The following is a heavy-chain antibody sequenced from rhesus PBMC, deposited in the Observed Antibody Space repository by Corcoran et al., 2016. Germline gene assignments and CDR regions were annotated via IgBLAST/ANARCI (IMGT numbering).Heavy chain of an antibody. D-gene: IGHD6-25*01. V-gene: IGHV4-160*01. J-gene: IGHJ3*01. CDR3: ARQGGSWNGYAFDF. CDR2: IYGSGGST. Sequence: QVQLQESGPGLVKPSETLSLTCAVFGGSISGYYCSWIRQPPGKGLEWIGRIYGSGGSTDYNPSLKSRVTISTDTSKNQFSLKLSSVTAADTAVYYCARQGGSWNGYAFDFWGQGLRVTVSS. CDR1: GGSISGYY.